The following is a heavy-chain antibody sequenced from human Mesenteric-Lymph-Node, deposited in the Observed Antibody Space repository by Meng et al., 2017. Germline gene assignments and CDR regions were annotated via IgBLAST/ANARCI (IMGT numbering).Heavy chain of an antibody. J-gene: IGHJ4*02. CDR3: ASFDHIPRRNYFDY. D-gene: IGHD2-21*01. CDR2: IHHSGSA. V-gene: IGHV4-30-4*01. Sequence: QVQCQESGPGLGGPAQTLSLTCTVAGGSMSSGNYYWSWIRQPPGKGLEWIGYIHHSGSAYYNPFLKRRVSISVDTSKNQFSLNLNSMTAADTAVYYCASFDHIPRRNYFDYWGQGTLVTVSS. CDR1: GGSMSSGNYY.